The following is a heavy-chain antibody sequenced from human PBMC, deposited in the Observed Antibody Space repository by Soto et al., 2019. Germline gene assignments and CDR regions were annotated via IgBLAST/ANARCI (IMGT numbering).Heavy chain of an antibody. V-gene: IGHV1-3*01. CDR3: ARGIAAAGTVGFYYYYYYMDV. D-gene: IGHD6-13*01. J-gene: IGHJ6*03. CDR2: MNPSNGNT. CDR1: GYTFTSYS. Sequence: GASVKVCCKASGYTFTSYSIHWGRQAPGQRLEWMGWMNPSNGNTEYSQKFQGRVTMTRDTSMSTAYMELSSLRSEDTAVYYCARGIAAAGTVGFYYYYYYMDVWGKGTTVTVSS.